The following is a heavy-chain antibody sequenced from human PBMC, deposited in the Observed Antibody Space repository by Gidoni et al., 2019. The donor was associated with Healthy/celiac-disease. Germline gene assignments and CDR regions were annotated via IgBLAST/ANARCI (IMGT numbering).Heavy chain of an antibody. CDR1: GFTFSSYG. V-gene: IGHV3-33*01. CDR3: ARDDSGHDSGYFDY. D-gene: IGHD5-12*01. CDR2: IWYDGSNK. Sequence: QVQLVESGGGVVQPGRSLRLSCAASGFTFSSYGMHWVRQAPGKGLWWVAVIWYDGSNKYYADSVKGRFTISRDNSKNTLYLQMNSLRAEDTAVYYCARDDSGHDSGYFDYWGQGTLVTVSS. J-gene: IGHJ4*02.